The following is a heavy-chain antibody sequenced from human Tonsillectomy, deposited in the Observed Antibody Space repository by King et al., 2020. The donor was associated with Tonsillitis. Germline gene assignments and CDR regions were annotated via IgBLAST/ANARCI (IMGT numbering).Heavy chain of an antibody. CDR2: IYYSGST. CDR3: ARAGAVTWVGY. CDR1: GGSISSSSYY. Sequence: QLQESGPGLVKPSETLSLTCTVSGGSISSSSYYWGWIRQPPGKGLEWIGSIYYSGSTYYNPSLKSRVTISVDTTKNQFSLKLSSVTAADTAVYYCARAGAVTWVGYWGQGTLVTVSS. J-gene: IGHJ4*02. V-gene: IGHV4-39*07. D-gene: IGHD4-17*01.